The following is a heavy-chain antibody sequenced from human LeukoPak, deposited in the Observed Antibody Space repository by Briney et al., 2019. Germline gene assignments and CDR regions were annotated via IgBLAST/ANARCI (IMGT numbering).Heavy chain of an antibody. D-gene: IGHD5-24*01. V-gene: IGHV1-18*01. CDR3: ARDRGRDGYNPRVY. Sequence: ASVKVSCKASGYTFTSYGISWVRQAPGQGLEWMGWISAYNGNTNYAQKLQGRVTMTTDTSTSTAYMELRSLRSDDTAVYYCARDRGRDGYNPRVYWGQGTLVTVSS. CDR1: GYTFTSYG. J-gene: IGHJ4*02. CDR2: ISAYNGNT.